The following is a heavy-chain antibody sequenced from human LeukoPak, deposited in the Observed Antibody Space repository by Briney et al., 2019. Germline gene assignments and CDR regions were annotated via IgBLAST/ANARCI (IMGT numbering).Heavy chain of an antibody. D-gene: IGHD1-1*01. V-gene: IGHV3-7*04. CDR1: GCTFSTYW. CDR3: ARDSLGYLAYDS. J-gene: IGHJ4*02. Sequence: GGSLRLSCAASGCTFSTYWMTRDRQAPGKGPEWVANIKEDGSATYYVDSVKGRFTISRDNAKKSLYLQMNSLRAEDTAVYYCARDSLGYLAYDSWGQGTLVTVSS. CDR2: IKEDGSAT.